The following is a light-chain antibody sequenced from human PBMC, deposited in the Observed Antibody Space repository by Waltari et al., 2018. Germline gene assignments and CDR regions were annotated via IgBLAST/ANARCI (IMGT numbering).Light chain of an antibody. CDR3: ATWDDSLSGRV. Sequence: QSVLTQPPSTSGPPGQRVTISSGSTSNIGTNTVTGYQLLPGTAPKTVIFANYHRPSGVPDRFSASKSGTSASLVISGLQSEDEADYFCATWDDSLSGRVFGGGTKVTVL. J-gene: IGLJ2*01. CDR2: ANY. V-gene: IGLV1-44*01. CDR1: TSNIGTNT.